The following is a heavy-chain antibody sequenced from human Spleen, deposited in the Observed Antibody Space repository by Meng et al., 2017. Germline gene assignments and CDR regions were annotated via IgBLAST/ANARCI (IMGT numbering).Heavy chain of an antibody. V-gene: IGHV3-30*18. CDR3: AKDAYGSGSYYDY. CDR2: ISYDGSNK. J-gene: IGHJ4*02. Sequence: AVISYDGSNKYYADSVKGRFTISRDNSKNTLYLQMNSLRAEDTAVYYCAKDAYGSGSYYDYWGQGTLVTVSS. D-gene: IGHD3-10*01.